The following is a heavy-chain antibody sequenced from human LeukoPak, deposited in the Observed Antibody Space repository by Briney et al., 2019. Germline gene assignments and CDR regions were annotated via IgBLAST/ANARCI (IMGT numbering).Heavy chain of an antibody. Sequence: GGSLRLSCAASGFTFSSYAMSWVRQAPGKGLEWVSAISGSGGSTYYADSVKGRFTISRDSSKNTLYLQMKSLKTEDTALYYCTRDSGTYNWFDPWGQGTLVTVST. CDR2: ISGSGGST. J-gene: IGHJ5*02. V-gene: IGHV3-23*01. CDR1: GFTFSSYA. CDR3: TRDSGTYNWFDP. D-gene: IGHD1-26*01.